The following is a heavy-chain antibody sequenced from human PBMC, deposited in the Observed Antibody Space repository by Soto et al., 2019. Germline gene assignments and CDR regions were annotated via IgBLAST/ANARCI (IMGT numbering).Heavy chain of an antibody. V-gene: IGHV3-23*01. CDR1: GFTFSSYA. CDR2: ISGSGDST. CDR3: ARRERGWYFDL. J-gene: IGHJ2*01. Sequence: EVQLLESGGGLVQPGGSLRLSCVASGFTFSSYAMNWVRQAPGKGLEWVSVISGSGDSTYYADSVKGRFTISRDKSKNTLYLQMNSLSAEDTAVYYCARRERGWYFDLWGRGTLVTVSS.